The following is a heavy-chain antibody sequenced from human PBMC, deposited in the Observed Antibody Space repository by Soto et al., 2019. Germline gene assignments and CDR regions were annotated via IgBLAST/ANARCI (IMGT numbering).Heavy chain of an antibody. CDR2: ISGTGGIT. CDR3: AKEERVISHYYYYYGMDV. D-gene: IGHD3-16*02. J-gene: IGHJ6*02. Sequence: EVQLLESGGGLVQPGGSLRLSCAASGFTFSSYAMNWVRQAPGKGLEWVSVISGTGGITYHADSVKGRFTISRDNSKNTLYLQMDSLRAEDTAVYFCAKEERVISHYYYYYGMDVWGQGTTVTVSS. CDR1: GFTFSSYA. V-gene: IGHV3-23*01.